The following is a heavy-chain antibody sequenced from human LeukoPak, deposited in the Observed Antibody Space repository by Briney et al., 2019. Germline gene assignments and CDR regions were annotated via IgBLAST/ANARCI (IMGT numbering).Heavy chain of an antibody. CDR2: ISSSGSTI. Sequence: PGGSLRLSCAASGFTFSSYEMNWVRQAPGKGLEWVSYISSSGSTIYYADSVKGRFTISRDNAKNSLYLQMNSLRAEDTAVYYCAIAPLPLYSSGFTDAFDIWGQGTMVTVSS. V-gene: IGHV3-48*03. D-gene: IGHD6-19*01. J-gene: IGHJ3*02. CDR3: AIAPLPLYSSGFTDAFDI. CDR1: GFTFSSYE.